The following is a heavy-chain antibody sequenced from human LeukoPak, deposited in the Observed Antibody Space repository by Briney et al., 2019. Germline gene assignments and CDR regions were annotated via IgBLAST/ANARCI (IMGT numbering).Heavy chain of an antibody. CDR1: GFTFSNYA. Sequence: GGSLRLSCAASGFTFSNYAMSWVRQAPGKGLEWVSTISGNGDSTFYADSVKGRFNISRDNSKNTLYLQMDSLRAEDAAVYYCGKDSGRYTYGLFDSWGQGALVTVST. CDR2: ISGNGDST. D-gene: IGHD5-18*01. CDR3: GKDSGRYTYGLFDS. J-gene: IGHJ4*02. V-gene: IGHV3-23*01.